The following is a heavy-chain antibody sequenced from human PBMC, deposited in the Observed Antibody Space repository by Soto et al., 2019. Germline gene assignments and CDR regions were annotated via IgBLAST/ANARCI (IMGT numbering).Heavy chain of an antibody. CDR2: ISSSSSYI. V-gene: IGHV3-21*01. CDR1: GFTFSSYS. CDR3: ARVAGSSWYYYYYYGMDV. D-gene: IGHD6-13*01. Sequence: GGSLRLSCAASGFTFSSYSMNWVRQAPGRGLGWVSSISSSSSYIYYADSVKGRFPISRDNAKNSLYRQMNSLRAEDTAVYYCARVAGSSWYYYYYYGMDVWGQGTTVTVSS. J-gene: IGHJ6*02.